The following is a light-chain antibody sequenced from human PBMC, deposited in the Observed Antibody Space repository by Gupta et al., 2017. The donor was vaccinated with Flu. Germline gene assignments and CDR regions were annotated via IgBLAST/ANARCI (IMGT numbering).Light chain of an antibody. V-gene: IGLV1-40*01. CDR3: QSYDSSLSGPYV. Sequence: QPVLTQPPSVSGAPGQRVTISCTGSSSNIGAGYDVHWYQQLPGTAPKLLIYGNSNRPSGGPDRFSGSKSGTSASLAITGLQAEDEADYYCQSYDSSLSGPYVFGTGTKVTVL. J-gene: IGLJ1*01. CDR2: GNS. CDR1: SSNIGAGYD.